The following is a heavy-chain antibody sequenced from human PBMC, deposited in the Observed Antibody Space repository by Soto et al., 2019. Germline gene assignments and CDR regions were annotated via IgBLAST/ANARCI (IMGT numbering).Heavy chain of an antibody. Sequence: GESLKISCKGSGYSFTSQWIGWVRQMPGKGLEWMGIINPGDSDTRYSPSFQGQVTMTRNTSISTAYMELSSLRSEDTAVYYCARGSGLRYFDWLPPPGYYYGMDVWGQGTTVTVSS. CDR3: ARGSGLRYFDWLPPPGYYYGMDV. D-gene: IGHD3-9*01. CDR2: INPGDSDT. V-gene: IGHV5-51*01. J-gene: IGHJ6*02. CDR1: GYSFTSQW.